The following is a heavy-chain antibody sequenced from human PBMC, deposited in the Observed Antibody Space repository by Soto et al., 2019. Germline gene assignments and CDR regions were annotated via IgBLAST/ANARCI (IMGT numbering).Heavy chain of an antibody. CDR2: ISGSGGST. Sequence: PGGSLRLSCAASGFTFSSFAISWVRQAPGKGLEWVSAISGSGGSTYYAGSVNGPFTISSDNSNNTLYLQMDSLRAEDTAVYYCAKDLGSSGYYRYYYYGMDVWGQGTTVTVSS. D-gene: IGHD3-22*01. CDR1: GFTFSSFA. J-gene: IGHJ6*02. V-gene: IGHV3-23*01. CDR3: AKDLGSSGYYRYYYYGMDV.